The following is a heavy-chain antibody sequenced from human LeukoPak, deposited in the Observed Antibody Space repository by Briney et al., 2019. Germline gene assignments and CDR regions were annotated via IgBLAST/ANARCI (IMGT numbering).Heavy chain of an antibody. V-gene: IGHV6-1*01. CDR2: TYYRSKWYS. CDR1: GDSVSSDSAA. Sequence: SQTLSLTCAISGDSVSSDSAAWNWIRQSPSRGLEWLGRTYYRSKWYSDYAVSVRSRISINADTSKNHVSLQLNSVTPEDTAVYFCARDTSMALDYWGQGTLVTDSS. J-gene: IGHJ4*02. D-gene: IGHD5-18*01. CDR3: ARDTSMALDY.